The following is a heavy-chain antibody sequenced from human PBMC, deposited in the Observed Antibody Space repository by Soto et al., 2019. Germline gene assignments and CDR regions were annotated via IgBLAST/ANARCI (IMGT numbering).Heavy chain of an antibody. CDR2: INTGNGNT. CDR3: ARDRATGFGSVVRRNWLDP. D-gene: IGHD2-15*01. J-gene: IGHJ5*02. V-gene: IGHV1-3*04. CDR1: GYIFTTSA. Sequence: QIQLVQSGAEVKKPGASVRVSCMTSGYIFTTSAMHWVRLAPGQRLEWLGWINTGNGNTQYSQNFQGRVTITRDTSAKTAYMELSSLRSEDTAVYYCARDRATGFGSVVRRNWLDPWGQGTLLTVSS.